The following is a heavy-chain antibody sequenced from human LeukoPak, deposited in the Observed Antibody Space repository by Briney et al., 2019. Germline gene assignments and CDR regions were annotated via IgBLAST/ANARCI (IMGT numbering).Heavy chain of an antibody. CDR3: VRDKLVGPSRLDH. CDR1: GFTFSSYE. V-gene: IGHV3-48*03. CDR2: ISSSGSTI. Sequence: PGGSLRLSSAASGFTFSSYEMNWVRQAPGKGLEWVSYISSSGSTIYYADSVKGRFTISRDNAKNSLYLQMNSLRVEDTAVYYCVRDKLVGPSRLDHWGQGTLVTVSS. J-gene: IGHJ4*02. D-gene: IGHD1-26*01.